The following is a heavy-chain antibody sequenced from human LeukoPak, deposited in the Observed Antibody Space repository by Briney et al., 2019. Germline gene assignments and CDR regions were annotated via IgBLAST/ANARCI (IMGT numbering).Heavy chain of an antibody. Sequence: PGGSLRLSCAASGFRVTSNYMSWVRQAPGKGLEWVSVIYSGGSTYYADSVKGRFVLSRDDYKNTLSLQISNLRAEDTAVYYCARAPGFDYFDYWGQGTLVTVSS. CDR1: GFRVTSNY. CDR3: ARAPGFDYFDY. V-gene: IGHV3-53*01. CDR2: IYSGGST. J-gene: IGHJ4*02.